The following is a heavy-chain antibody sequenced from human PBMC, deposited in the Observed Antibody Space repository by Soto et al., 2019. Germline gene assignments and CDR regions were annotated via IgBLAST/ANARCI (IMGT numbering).Heavy chain of an antibody. Sequence: GASVKVSCKAPGGTFSSYAISWVRQAPGQGLEWMGGIIPIFGTANYAQKFQGRVTITADESTSTAYMELSSLRSEDTAVYYCARRIVGATTRFNYYYGMDVWGQGTTVTVSS. CDR1: GGTFSSYA. V-gene: IGHV1-69*13. D-gene: IGHD1-26*01. CDR3: ARRIVGATTRFNYYYGMDV. J-gene: IGHJ6*02. CDR2: IIPIFGTA.